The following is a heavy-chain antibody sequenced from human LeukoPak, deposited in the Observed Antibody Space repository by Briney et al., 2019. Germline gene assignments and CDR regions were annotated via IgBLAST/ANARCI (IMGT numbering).Heavy chain of an antibody. J-gene: IGHJ3*02. CDR3: AREFSHLGSYHDAFDI. V-gene: IGHV3-30-3*01. Sequence: GGSLRLSCAASGFTFSSYAMHWVRQAPGKGLEWVAVISYDGSNKYYADSVKGRFTISRDNSKNTLYLQMNSLRAEDTAVYYCAREFSHLGSYHDAFDIWGQGTMVTVSS. CDR1: GFTFSSYA. CDR2: ISYDGSNK. D-gene: IGHD1-26*01.